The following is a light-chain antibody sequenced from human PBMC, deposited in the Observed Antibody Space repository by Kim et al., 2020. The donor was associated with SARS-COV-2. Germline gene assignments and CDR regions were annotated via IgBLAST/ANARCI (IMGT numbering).Light chain of an antibody. CDR2: DAS. J-gene: IGKJ2*01. V-gene: IGKV1-5*01. Sequence: SASVGDRTTLTCLAIQSSNKWLAWDQQKPGKAPKVLIYDASTFEIGVPSRFSGLGFGTEFTLTISSLQPDDFASYYCQQYNTYPYTFGQGTKLEI. CDR1: QSSNKW. CDR3: QQYNTYPYT.